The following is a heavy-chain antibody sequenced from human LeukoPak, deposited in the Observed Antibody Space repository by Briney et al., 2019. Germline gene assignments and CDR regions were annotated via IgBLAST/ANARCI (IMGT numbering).Heavy chain of an antibody. CDR1: GYTFTSYG. Sequence: GASVKVSCKASGYTFTSYGISWVRQAPGQGLEWMGWIGAYNGNTNYAQKLQGRVTMTTDTSTSTAYMELRSLRSDDTAVYYCARGKIVVVTAFGYPTDEFDYWGQGTLVTVSS. CDR3: ARGKIVVVTAFGYPTDEFDY. V-gene: IGHV1-18*01. J-gene: IGHJ4*02. D-gene: IGHD2-21*02. CDR2: IGAYNGNT.